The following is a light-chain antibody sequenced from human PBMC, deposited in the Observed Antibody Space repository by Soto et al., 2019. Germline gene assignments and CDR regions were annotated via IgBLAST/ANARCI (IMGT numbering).Light chain of an antibody. CDR1: QAFESY. Sequence: DIQMTQSPSSLSASVGDRVTITCRTSQAFESYLNWYQQKPGNAPKLLIYAASSLQSGVPSRFSGRGSGTDFTLTISSLQPEDFATYYCQETYSAPYTFGQGTKLEI. J-gene: IGKJ2*01. V-gene: IGKV1-39*01. CDR2: AAS. CDR3: QETYSAPYT.